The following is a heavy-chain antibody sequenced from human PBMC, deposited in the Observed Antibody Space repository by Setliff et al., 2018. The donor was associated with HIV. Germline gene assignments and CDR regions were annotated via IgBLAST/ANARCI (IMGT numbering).Heavy chain of an antibody. V-gene: IGHV4-39*01. CDR2: IYYSGST. D-gene: IGHD3-22*01. CDR1: GGSISSSNCY. CDR3: ARQVSGSSGYYYPLHIHH. J-gene: IGHJ1*01. Sequence: KPSETLSLTCTVSGGSISSSNCYWGWIRQPPGKGLEWIGSIYYSGSTLYTPSLKSRVTISVDTSKNQFSLKLNSVTAADTAVYYCARQVSGSSGYYYPLHIHHWGQGTLVTVSS.